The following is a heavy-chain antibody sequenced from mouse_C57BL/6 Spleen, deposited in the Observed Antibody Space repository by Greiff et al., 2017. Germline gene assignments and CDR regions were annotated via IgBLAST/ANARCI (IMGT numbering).Heavy chain of an antibody. Sequence: QVQLQQPGAELVKPGASVKLSCKASGYTFTSYWMHWVKQRPGRGLEWIGRFDPNSGGTKYNEKFKSKATLTVDKPSSTVYLQLSRLTSDDSAVYYCARSSYCGSSYRFDYWGQGTTLTVSS. CDR2: FDPNSGGT. CDR1: GYTFTSYW. D-gene: IGHD1-1*01. CDR3: ARSSYCGSSYRFDY. V-gene: IGHV1-72*01. J-gene: IGHJ2*01.